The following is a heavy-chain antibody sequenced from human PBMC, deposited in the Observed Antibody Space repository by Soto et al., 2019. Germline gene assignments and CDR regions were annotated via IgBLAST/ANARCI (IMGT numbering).Heavy chain of an antibody. CDR3: ATYRANPNRRDY. CDR2: FDPEDGET. CDR1: GYTLTELS. J-gene: IGHJ4*02. Sequence: ASVQVSCKVSGYTLTELSMHWVRQAPGKGLEWMGGFDPEDGETIYAQKFQGRVTMTEDTSTDTAYMELSSLRSEDTAVYYCATYRANPNRRDYWGQGTLVTVSS. V-gene: IGHV1-24*01. D-gene: IGHD4-4*01.